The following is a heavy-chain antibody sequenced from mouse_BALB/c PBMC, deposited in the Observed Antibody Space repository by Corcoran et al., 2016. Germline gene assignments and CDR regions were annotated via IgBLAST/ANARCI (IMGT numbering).Heavy chain of an antibody. CDR2: VDPNNGGT. J-gene: IGHJ1*01. D-gene: IGHD2-14*01. Sequence: EVQLQQFGPELVKPGASVKMSCKASGYTFTDYYMKWVKQSHGKNLEWIGDVDPNNGGTSYSQNFKGKATLTVDKSSSTAYMQLNSLTSEDSAVYFCARDRYWYFDVWGAGTTVTVSS. CDR1: GYTFTDYY. CDR3: ARDRYWYFDV. V-gene: IGHV1-26*01.